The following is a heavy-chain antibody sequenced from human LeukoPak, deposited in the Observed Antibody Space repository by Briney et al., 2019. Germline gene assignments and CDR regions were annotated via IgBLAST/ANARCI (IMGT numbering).Heavy chain of an antibody. CDR1: GFTFSSYA. CDR2: ISSNGGST. D-gene: IGHD6-19*01. CDR3: ARSYSSGWRYFDY. J-gene: IGHJ4*02. V-gene: IGHV3-64*01. Sequence: GGSLRLSCAASGFTFSSYAMHWVRQVPGKGLEYVSAISSNGGSTYYANSVKGRFTISRDNSKNTLYLQMGSLRAEDMAVYYCARSYSSGWRYFDYWGQGTLVTVSS.